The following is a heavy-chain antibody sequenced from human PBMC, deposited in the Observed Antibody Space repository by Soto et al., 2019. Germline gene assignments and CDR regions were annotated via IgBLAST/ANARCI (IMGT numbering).Heavy chain of an antibody. J-gene: IGHJ4*02. D-gene: IGHD3-3*01. Sequence: ASVKVSCKASGYTFTSYGISLVRQAPGQGLEWMGWISAYNGNTNYAQKLQGRVTMTTDTSTSTAYMELRSLRSDDTAVYYCARVGNYDFWSGYSGNDYWGQGTLVTVSS. V-gene: IGHV1-18*01. CDR1: GYTFTSYG. CDR2: ISAYNGNT. CDR3: ARVGNYDFWSGYSGNDY.